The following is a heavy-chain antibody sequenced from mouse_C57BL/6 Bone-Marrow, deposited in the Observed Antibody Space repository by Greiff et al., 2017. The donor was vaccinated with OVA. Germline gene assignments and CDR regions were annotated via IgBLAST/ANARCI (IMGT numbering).Heavy chain of an antibody. V-gene: IGHV14-4*01. D-gene: IGHD2-1*01. CDR1: GFNIKDDY. J-gene: IGHJ4*01. Sequence: VQLQQSGAELVRPGASVKLSCTASGFNIKDDYMHWVKQRPEQGLAWIGWIDPENGDTEYASKFQGKATITADTSSNTAYLQLSSLTSEDTAVYYCTTLAIYYGNYYYAMDYWGQGTSVTVSS. CDR2: IDPENGDT. CDR3: TTLAIYYGNYYYAMDY.